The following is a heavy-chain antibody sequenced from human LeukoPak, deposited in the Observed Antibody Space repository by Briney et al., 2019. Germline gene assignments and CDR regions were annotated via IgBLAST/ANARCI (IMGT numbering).Heavy chain of an antibody. CDR3: AKCSGGSYYHSDDY. V-gene: IGHV3-21*01. CDR1: GFTFSTYS. J-gene: IGHJ4*02. CDR2: ISSSGSYR. Sequence: GGSLRLSCAGAGFTFSTYSMNWVRQAPGKRLEWVSSISSSGSYRYYADSVKGRFTISRDNAKKSLYLQMNSLRAEDTAVYYCAKCSGGSYYHSDDYWGQGTLVTVSS. D-gene: IGHD2-15*01.